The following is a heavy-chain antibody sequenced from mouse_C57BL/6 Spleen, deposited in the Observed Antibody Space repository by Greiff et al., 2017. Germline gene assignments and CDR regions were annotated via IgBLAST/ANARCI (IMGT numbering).Heavy chain of an antibody. CDR2: INPNNGGT. V-gene: IGHV1-22*01. J-gene: IGHJ3*01. Sequence: EVQLQQSGPELVKPGASVKMSCKASGYTFTDYNMHWVKQSHGKSLEWIGYINPNNGGTSYNQKFKGKATLTVNKSSSTAYMELRSLTSEDSAVYYCARSYYDYDEKAWFAYWGQGTLVTVSA. CDR3: ARSYYDYDEKAWFAY. D-gene: IGHD2-4*01. CDR1: GYTFTDYN.